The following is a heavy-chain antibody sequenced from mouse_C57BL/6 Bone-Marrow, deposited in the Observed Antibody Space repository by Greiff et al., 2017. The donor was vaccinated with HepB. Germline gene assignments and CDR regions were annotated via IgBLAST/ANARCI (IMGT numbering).Heavy chain of an antibody. CDR3: ARGDYYGSSPYAMDY. J-gene: IGHJ4*01. D-gene: IGHD1-1*01. V-gene: IGHV1-19*01. CDR2: INPYNGGT. CDR1: GYTFTDYY. Sequence: EVKLMESGPVLVKPGASVKMSCKASGYTFTDYYMNWVKQSHGKSLEWIGVINPYNGGTSYNQKFKGKATLTVDKSSSTAYMELNSLTSEDSAVYYCARGDYYGSSPYAMDYWGQGTSVTVSS.